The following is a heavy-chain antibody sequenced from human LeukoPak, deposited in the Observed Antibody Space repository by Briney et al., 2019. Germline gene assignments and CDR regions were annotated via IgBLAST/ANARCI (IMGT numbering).Heavy chain of an antibody. Sequence: ASVKVSCKASGYTFTGYYMHWVRQAPGQGLEWMGWINPNSGVTNYAQKFQGRVTMTRDTSISTAYMELSRLRSDDTAVYYCARVPPMTTVTSYGMDVWGQGTTVTVSS. CDR1: GYTFTGYY. CDR3: ARVPPMTTVTSYGMDV. CDR2: INPNSGVT. J-gene: IGHJ6*02. V-gene: IGHV1-2*02. D-gene: IGHD4-17*01.